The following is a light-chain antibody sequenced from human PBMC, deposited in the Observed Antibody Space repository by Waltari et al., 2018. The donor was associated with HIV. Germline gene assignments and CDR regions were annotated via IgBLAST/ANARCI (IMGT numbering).Light chain of an antibody. CDR3: QQYGNSLIT. V-gene: IGKV3-20*01. J-gene: IGKJ5*01. CDR2: GAS. CDR1: QSVSTTY. Sequence: EIVLTQSPGTLSLSPGERATLSCRASQSVSTTYLAWYQQKPGQAPRLRIYGASSRATGIADRFSGSGSGTDFTLAISRVEPEDFAAYYCQQYGNSLITFGQGTRLAIK.